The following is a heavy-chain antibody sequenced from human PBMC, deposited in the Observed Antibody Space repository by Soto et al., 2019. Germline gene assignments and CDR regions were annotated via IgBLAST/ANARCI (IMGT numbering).Heavy chain of an antibody. V-gene: IGHV3-15*07. Sequence: EVQLVESGGGLVKPGGSLRLSCAASGFTFSKAWMNWVRQAPGKGLEWVGRFKSTADGGTTDYAAPVKGRFTISGDDSKNTWYLQMNSLNTEDTAVYYCTTAPVRGSSGDYWGQGTLVTVSS. D-gene: IGHD2-15*01. J-gene: IGHJ4*02. CDR1: GFTFSKAW. CDR3: TTAPVRGSSGDY. CDR2: FKSTADGGTT.